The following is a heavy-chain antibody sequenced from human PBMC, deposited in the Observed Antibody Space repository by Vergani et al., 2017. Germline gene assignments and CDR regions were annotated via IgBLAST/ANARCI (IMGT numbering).Heavy chain of an antibody. CDR3: ARGRVECGARSTSCYRGSRSFDY. CDR2: INHSGST. V-gene: IGHV4-34*01. Sequence: QVQLQQWGAGLLKPSETLSLTCAVYGGSFSGYYCSWIRQPPGKGLEWIGEINHSGSTNYNPSLKSRVTISVDTSKNQFSLKLISVTAADTAVYYCARGRVECGARSTSCYRGSRSFDYWGQGTLVTVSS. CDR1: GGSFSGYY. D-gene: IGHD2-2*02. J-gene: IGHJ4*02.